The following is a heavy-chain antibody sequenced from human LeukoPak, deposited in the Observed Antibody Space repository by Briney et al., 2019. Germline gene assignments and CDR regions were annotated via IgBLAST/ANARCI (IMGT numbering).Heavy chain of an antibody. J-gene: IGHJ3*02. V-gene: IGHV3-30*19. CDR2: ISYDGSNK. CDR3: ARGRSGAFDT. CDR1: GFTFSTYG. Sequence: GGSLRLSCAASGFTFSTYGMHWVRQAPGKGLEWVAVISYDGSNKYYADSVKGRFTISRDNSKNTLYLQMNSLRAEDTAVYYCARGRSGAFDTWGQGTMVTVSS.